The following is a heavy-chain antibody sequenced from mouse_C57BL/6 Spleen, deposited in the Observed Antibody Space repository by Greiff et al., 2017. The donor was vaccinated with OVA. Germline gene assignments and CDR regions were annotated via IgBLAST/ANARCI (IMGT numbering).Heavy chain of an antibody. D-gene: IGHD2-4*01. CDR3: TRRHYDYRYWYFDV. Sequence: QVQLKESGAELVRPGASVTLSCKASGYTFTDYEMHWVKQTPVHGLEWIGAIDPETGGTAYNQKFKGKAILTADKSSSTAYMELRSLTSEDSAVYYCTRRHYDYRYWYFDVWGTGTTVTVSS. J-gene: IGHJ1*03. CDR1: GYTFTDYE. CDR2: IDPETGGT. V-gene: IGHV1-15*01.